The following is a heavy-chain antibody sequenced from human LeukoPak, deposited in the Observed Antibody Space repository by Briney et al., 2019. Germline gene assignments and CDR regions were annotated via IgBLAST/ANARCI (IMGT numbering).Heavy chain of an antibody. CDR2: ISGSGSNT. CDR3: AKSIEGVVRVTYYYYSYMDV. CDR1: GLTFSSDG. D-gene: IGHD3-3*01. Sequence: PGGSLRLSCAASGLTFSSDGMRWVRQAPGKGLEWVSVISGSGSNTYYADSVKGRFTISRDNSKNTLYLQMNSLVAEDNAGYYCAKSIEGVVRVTYYYYSYMDVWGKGTTVTVSS. V-gene: IGHV3-23*01. J-gene: IGHJ6*03.